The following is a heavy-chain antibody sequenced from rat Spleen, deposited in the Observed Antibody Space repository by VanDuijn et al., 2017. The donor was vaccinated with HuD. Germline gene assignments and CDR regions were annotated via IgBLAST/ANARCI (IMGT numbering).Heavy chain of an antibody. CDR3: TRQDTSGYSNWFTY. Sequence: EVQLVESDGGLVQPGRSLRLSCAASGFTFSNYDMAWVRQAPTKGLEWVASISTGGGNTYYRDSVKGRFTISRDNAKSTLSLQMDSLRSEDTATYYCTRQDTSGYSNWFTYWGQGTLVTVSS. J-gene: IGHJ3*01. D-gene: IGHD4-3*01. CDR1: GFTFSNYD. CDR2: ISTGGGNT. V-gene: IGHV5S23*01.